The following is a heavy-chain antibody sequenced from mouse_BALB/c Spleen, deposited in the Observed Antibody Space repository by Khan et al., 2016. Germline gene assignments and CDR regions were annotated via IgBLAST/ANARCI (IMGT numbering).Heavy chain of an antibody. Sequence: QVQLKESGPGLVAPSQSLSITCTVSGFSLTGYGVNWVRQPPGKGLEWLGMIWGDGSTDYNSALKSRLSISKDTSKSQVFLKVNSLQTEDTARYYWARDRGYGNAMDYWGQGTSVTVSS. CDR3: ARDRGYGNAMDY. V-gene: IGHV2-6-7*01. CDR1: GFSLTGYG. J-gene: IGHJ4*01. CDR2: IWGDGST. D-gene: IGHD2-10*02.